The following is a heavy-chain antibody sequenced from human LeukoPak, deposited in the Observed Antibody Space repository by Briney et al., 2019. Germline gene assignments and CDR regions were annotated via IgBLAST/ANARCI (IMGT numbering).Heavy chain of an antibody. J-gene: IGHJ4*02. V-gene: IGHV3-30*18. CDR1: GFSFSTYG. CDR2: ISWDGSNK. Sequence: GGSLRLSCAASGFSFSTYGMHWVRQAPGKGLEGVAVISWDGSNKYYAETAKGRFTISRDNSKNTLYLQMNRLRAQATPVYSCAKALPPQTSTSPSDYWGQGTLVAVSS. CDR3: AKALPPQTSTSPSDY. D-gene: IGHD2-2*01.